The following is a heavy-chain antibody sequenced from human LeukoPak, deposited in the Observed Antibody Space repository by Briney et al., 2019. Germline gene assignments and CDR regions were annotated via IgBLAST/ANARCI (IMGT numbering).Heavy chain of an antibody. CDR1: GLTVSSNY. CDR3: ARDLPPAPWNGMDV. CDR2: IYSGGST. V-gene: IGHV3-53*01. D-gene: IGHD2-2*01. J-gene: IGHJ6*02. Sequence: PGGSLRLSCAASGLTVSSNYMSWVRQAPGKGLEWVSVIYSGGSTYYADSVKGRFTISRDNSKNTLYLQMNSLRPEDTAVYYCARDLPPAPWNGMDVRGQGTTVTVSS.